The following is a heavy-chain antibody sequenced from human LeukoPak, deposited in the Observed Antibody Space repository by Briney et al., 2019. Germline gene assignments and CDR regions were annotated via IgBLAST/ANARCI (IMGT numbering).Heavy chain of an antibody. D-gene: IGHD3-10*01. J-gene: IGHJ4*02. CDR2: ISAYNGNT. Sequence: ASVKVSCKASGYTFTSYAMNWVRQAPGQGLEWMGWISAYNGNTNYAQKLQGRVTMTTDTSTSTAYMELRSLRSDDTAVYYCYGSGIGYFDYWGQGTLVTVSS. CDR1: GYTFTSYA. CDR3: YGSGIGYFDY. V-gene: IGHV1-18*01.